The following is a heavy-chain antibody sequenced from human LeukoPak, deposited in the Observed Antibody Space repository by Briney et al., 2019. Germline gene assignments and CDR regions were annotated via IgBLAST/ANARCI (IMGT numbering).Heavy chain of an antibody. J-gene: IGHJ4*02. V-gene: IGHV4-30-4*01. CDR1: GGSISSGDYY. D-gene: IGHD3-10*01. Sequence: SETLSLTCTVSGGSISSGDYYWSWIRQPPGKGLEWIGYIYYSGSTYYNPSLKSRVTISVDTSKNQFSLKLSSVTAADTAVYYCARQAYYYGSGSYYSPFDYWGRGTLVTVSS. CDR3: ARQAYYYGSGSYYSPFDY. CDR2: IYYSGST.